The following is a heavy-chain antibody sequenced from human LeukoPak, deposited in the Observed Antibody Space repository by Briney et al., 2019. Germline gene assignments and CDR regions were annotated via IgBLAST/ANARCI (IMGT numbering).Heavy chain of an antibody. CDR3: ARGIPLYSSSWYFNY. J-gene: IGHJ4*02. CDR1: GGSFSGYY. D-gene: IGHD6-13*01. V-gene: IGHV4-34*01. CDR2: INHSGST. Sequence: PSETLSLTCAVYGGSFSGYYWSWIRQPPGKGLEWIGEINHSGSTSYNPSLKSRVTISVDTSKNQFSLKLSSVTAADTAVYYCARGIPLYSSSWYFNYWGQGTLVTVSS.